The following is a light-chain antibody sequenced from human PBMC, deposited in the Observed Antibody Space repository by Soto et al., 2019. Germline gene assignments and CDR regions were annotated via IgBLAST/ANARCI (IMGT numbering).Light chain of an antibody. J-gene: IGKJ5*01. CDR1: QSIINNY. CDR2: GAS. CDR3: QQRANPIT. Sequence: ESVLTQSPGSLSLSPGETATLSCRASQSIINNYLAWYQQKPGQAPRLLIYGASIRATGVPDRFSGSGSGTDFTLTITRLEAEDFAVYYCQQRANPITFGQGTRLEIK. V-gene: IGKV3-20*01.